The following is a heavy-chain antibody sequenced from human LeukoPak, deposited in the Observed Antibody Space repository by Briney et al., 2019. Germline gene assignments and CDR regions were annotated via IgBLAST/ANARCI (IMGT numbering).Heavy chain of an antibody. D-gene: IGHD5-18*01. CDR3: ARDLPDSYGPEGNWYFDL. V-gene: IGHV3-74*01. CDR2: INSDGSST. Sequence: GGSLRLSCAASRFTFSSYWMHWVRQAPGKGLVWVSRINSDGSSTSYADSVKGRFTISRDNAKNTLYLQMNSLRAKDTAVYYCARDLPDSYGPEGNWYFDLWGRGTLVTVSS. CDR1: RFTFSSYW. J-gene: IGHJ2*01.